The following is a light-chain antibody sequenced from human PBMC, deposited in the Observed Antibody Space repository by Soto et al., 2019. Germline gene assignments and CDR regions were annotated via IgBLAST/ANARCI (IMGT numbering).Light chain of an antibody. CDR1: QSVSGN. CDR3: QQYNKWPLYS. J-gene: IGKJ2*03. CDR2: AAS. Sequence: ETVMTQSPATLSVSPGERATLSCRASQSVSGNLAWYQQKPGQAPRLLIYAASTRAAGIPARFSGSGSGTEFTLTISSLQSEDFATYFCQQYNKWPLYSFGRGTKLEIK. V-gene: IGKV3-15*01.